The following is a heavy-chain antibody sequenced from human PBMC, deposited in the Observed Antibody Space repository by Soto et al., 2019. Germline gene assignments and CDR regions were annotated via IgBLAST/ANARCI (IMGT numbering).Heavy chain of an antibody. CDR1: GDSVSSGSHY. CDR2: IYDFGST. Sequence: SETLSLTCTVSGDSVSSGSHYWNWIRQPPGKGLEWIGYIYDFGSTNYNPSLKSRVTISVNTSKNQFSLKLSSVTAADTAVYYCARDEGGNSDYWGQGTLVTVSS. D-gene: IGHD2-15*01. CDR3: ARDEGGNSDY. J-gene: IGHJ4*02. V-gene: IGHV4-61*01.